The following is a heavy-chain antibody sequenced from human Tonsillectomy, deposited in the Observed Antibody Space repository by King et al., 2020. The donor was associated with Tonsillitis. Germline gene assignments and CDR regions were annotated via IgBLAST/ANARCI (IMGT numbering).Heavy chain of an antibody. D-gene: IGHD1-26*01. CDR3: ARDSRWAFDY. Sequence: VQLVESGGGLAQPGGSLRLSCVASGFTFSSYSMNWVRQAPGKGLEWVAYIGGGGTISYADSVKGRFTISRDNGQNSLSLQMNSLRDEDTAVYFCARDSRWAFDYWGQGSLVTVSS. CDR1: GFTFSSYS. V-gene: IGHV3-48*02. CDR2: IGGGGTI. J-gene: IGHJ4*02.